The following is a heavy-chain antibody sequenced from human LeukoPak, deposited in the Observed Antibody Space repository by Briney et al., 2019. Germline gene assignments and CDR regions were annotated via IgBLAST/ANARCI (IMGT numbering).Heavy chain of an antibody. CDR3: ARDMVRGGPPVDLQH. Sequence: GASVKVSCKASGYTFTSYGISWVRQAPGQGLEWMGWISAYNGNTNYAQKLQGRVTMTTDTSTSTAYMELRSLRSDDTAVYYCARDMVRGGPPVDLQHWGQGTLVTVSS. D-gene: IGHD3-10*01. CDR1: GYTFTSYG. J-gene: IGHJ1*01. CDR2: ISAYNGNT. V-gene: IGHV1-18*01.